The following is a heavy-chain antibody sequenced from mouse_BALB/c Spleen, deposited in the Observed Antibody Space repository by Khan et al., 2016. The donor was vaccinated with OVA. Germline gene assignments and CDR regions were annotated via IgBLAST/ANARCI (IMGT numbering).Heavy chain of an antibody. J-gene: IGHJ1*01. D-gene: IGHD6-1*01. V-gene: IGHV9-3-1*01. CDR2: INTYTGEP. Sequence: QVQLKQSGPELKKPGETVKISCKASGYTFTNYGMNWVKQAPGKGLKWMGWINTYTGEPTYADDFKGRFAFSLETSANNAYLQINNLKNEDTATYFCARSASYWFFDVWGAGTTVTVSS. CDR1: GYTFTNYG. CDR3: ARSASYWFFDV.